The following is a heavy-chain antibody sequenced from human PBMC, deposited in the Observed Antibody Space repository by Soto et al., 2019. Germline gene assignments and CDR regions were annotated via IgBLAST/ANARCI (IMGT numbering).Heavy chain of an antibody. J-gene: IGHJ4*02. D-gene: IGHD2-21*02. CDR2: VNPSGGHT. Sequence: QVQLMQSGAEVKKPGASVKVSCKASGDTCTDYYIHWVRQAPGQGLEWMGTVNPSGGHTTYAQHFLGRVTMTRETSTSTLYIELTSLTSDDTAIYYCARGGHVVVVTAALDYWGQGTLVTVSS. CDR1: GDTCTDYY. CDR3: ARGGHVVVVTAALDY. V-gene: IGHV1-46*01.